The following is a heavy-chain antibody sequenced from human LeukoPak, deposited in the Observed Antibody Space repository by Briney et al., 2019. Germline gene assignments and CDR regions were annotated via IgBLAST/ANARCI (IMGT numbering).Heavy chain of an antibody. CDR3: ARGASNKGDSYKWFDP. D-gene: IGHD3-16*01. J-gene: IGHJ5*02. CDR1: GGSISSSNYY. V-gene: IGHV4-39*01. Sequence: PSETLSLTCTVSGGSISSSNYYWGWIRQPPGKGLEWIGSIYYSGSTYYNPSLKSRVTISVDTSKNQFSLKLSFVTAADTAVYYCARGASNKGDSYKWFDPWGQGTLVTVSS. CDR2: IYYSGST.